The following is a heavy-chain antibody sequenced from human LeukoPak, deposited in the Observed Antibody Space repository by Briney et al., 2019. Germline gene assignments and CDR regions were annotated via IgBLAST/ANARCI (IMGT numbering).Heavy chain of an antibody. CDR2: ISSSSSSI. CDR1: GFIFSRYN. Sequence: TGGSLRLSCAASGFIFSRYNMNWVRQAPGKGLEWVSYISSSSSSIYYGDSVKGRFTISRDSAKNSLYLQMNSLRAEDTAVYYCARDSSDRLPDYWGQGTLVTVSS. CDR3: ARDSSDRLPDY. V-gene: IGHV3-48*01. J-gene: IGHJ4*02. D-gene: IGHD6-19*01.